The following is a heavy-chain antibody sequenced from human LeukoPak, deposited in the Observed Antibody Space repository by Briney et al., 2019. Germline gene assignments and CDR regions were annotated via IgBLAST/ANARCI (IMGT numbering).Heavy chain of an antibody. CDR1: GGSFSGYY. D-gene: IGHD2-2*01. J-gene: IGHJ6*03. V-gene: IGHV4-34*01. Sequence: SETLSLTCAVYGGSFSGYYWSWIRQPPGKGLEWIGEINHSGSTNYNPSLKSRVTISVDTSKNQFSLKLSSVTAADTAVYYCARHYRCSSTSCYRHYYMDVWGKGTTVTISS. CDR2: INHSGST. CDR3: ARHYRCSSTSCYRHYYMDV.